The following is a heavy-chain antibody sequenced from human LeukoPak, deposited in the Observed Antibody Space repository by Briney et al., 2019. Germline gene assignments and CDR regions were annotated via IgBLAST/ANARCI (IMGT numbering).Heavy chain of an antibody. CDR1: GGTFSSYA. D-gene: IGHD2-15*01. V-gene: IGHV1-69*06. CDR3: ARGISEDIVVVVAAYFDY. CDR2: IIPIFGTA. Sequence: GASVKVSCKASGGTFSSYAISWVRQAPGQGLEWMGGIIPIFGTANYAQKFQGRVTITADKSTSTAYMELSSLRSEDTAVYYCARGISEDIVVVVAAYFDYWGHGTLVTVSS. J-gene: IGHJ4*01.